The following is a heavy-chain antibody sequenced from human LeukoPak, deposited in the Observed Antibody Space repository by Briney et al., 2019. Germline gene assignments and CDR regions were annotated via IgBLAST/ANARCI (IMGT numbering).Heavy chain of an antibody. D-gene: IGHD6-13*01. Sequence: GGSLRLSCAASGFTFDDYAMHWVRQAPGKGLEWVSGIRWNSGSIGYADSVKGRFTISRDNAKNSLYLQMNSLRAEDTALYYCAKGFGYSSSWYVSYFDYWGQGTLVTVSS. V-gene: IGHV3-9*01. J-gene: IGHJ4*02. CDR2: IRWNSGSI. CDR1: GFTFDDYA. CDR3: AKGFGYSSSWYVSYFDY.